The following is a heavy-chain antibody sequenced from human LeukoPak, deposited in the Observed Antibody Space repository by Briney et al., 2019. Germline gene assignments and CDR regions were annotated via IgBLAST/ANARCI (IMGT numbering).Heavy chain of an antibody. V-gene: IGHV3-48*03. CDR2: ISSSGSTI. Sequence: PGGSLRLSCAAPGFTFSSYEMNWVRQAPGKGLEWVSYISSSGSTIYYADSVEGRFTISRDNAKNSLYLQMNSLRAEDTAVYYCAREGVWMADTGEPRGYFDLWGRGTLVTVSS. CDR1: GFTFSSYE. D-gene: IGHD1-14*01. J-gene: IGHJ2*01. CDR3: AREGVWMADTGEPRGYFDL.